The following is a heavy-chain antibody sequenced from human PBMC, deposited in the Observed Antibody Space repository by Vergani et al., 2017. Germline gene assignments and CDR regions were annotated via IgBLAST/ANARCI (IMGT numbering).Heavy chain of an antibody. CDR2: IDMNSATKYPV. V-gene: IGHV3-9*01. Sequence: VEAGGGLVQPGGSLRLSCAASGFLFQDFAFHWVRQVSGRGLEWVSGIDMNSATKYPVKYGNSMEGRFIISRDNAKKAVFLQMNNLRHEDTALYFCAKDNDYDADGPFDLWGRGTLVTVSS. D-gene: IGHD3-16*01. CDR1: GFLFQDFA. CDR3: AKDNDYDADGPFDL. J-gene: IGHJ2*01.